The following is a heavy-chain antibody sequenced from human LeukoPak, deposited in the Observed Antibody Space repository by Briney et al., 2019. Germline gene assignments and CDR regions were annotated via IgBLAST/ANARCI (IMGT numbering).Heavy chain of an antibody. CDR3: ARDATRGGDNDY. D-gene: IGHD2-21*02. CDR2: ISSSSSYI. V-gene: IGHV3-21*01. Sequence: GGSLRLSCAASGFTFSTYTMNWVRQAPGKGLEWVSSISSSSSYIYYADSVKGRFTISRDNAKNSLYLQMNSLRAEDTAVYYCARDATRGGDNDYWGQGTRVIVSS. J-gene: IGHJ4*02. CDR1: GFTFSTYT.